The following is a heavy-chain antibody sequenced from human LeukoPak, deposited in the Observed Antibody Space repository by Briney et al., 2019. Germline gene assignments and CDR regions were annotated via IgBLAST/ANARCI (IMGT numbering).Heavy chain of an antibody. J-gene: IGHJ4*02. CDR1: GFTFSSYW. Sequence: PGGSLRLSCAASGFTFSSYWMHWVRQAPGKGLVWVSRIKGDGGATTFADSVKGRFTIFRDNAKNTLYLQMNSLRAEDTAVYYCARLYSGRYYFDYWGQGTLVTVSS. V-gene: IGHV3-74*01. CDR3: ARLYSGRYYFDY. D-gene: IGHD1-26*01. CDR2: IKGDGGAT.